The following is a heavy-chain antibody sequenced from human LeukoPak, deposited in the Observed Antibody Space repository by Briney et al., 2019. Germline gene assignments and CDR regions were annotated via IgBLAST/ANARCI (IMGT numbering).Heavy chain of an antibody. V-gene: IGHV3-30*01. CDR1: GFTFSSYA. D-gene: IGHD1-26*01. CDR2: ISYDGSNK. J-gene: IGHJ4*02. CDR3: AQDYTRQIVGATAIEY. Sequence: GGSLRLSCAASGFTFSSYAMHWVRQAPGKGLEWVAVISYDGSNKYYADSVKGRFTISRDNSKNTLYLQMNSLRAEDTALYYCAQDYTRQIVGATAIEYWGQGTLVTVSS.